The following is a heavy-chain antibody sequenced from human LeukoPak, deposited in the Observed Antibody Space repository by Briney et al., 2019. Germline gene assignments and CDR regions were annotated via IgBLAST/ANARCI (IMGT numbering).Heavy chain of an antibody. Sequence: GGSLRLSCAASGFTVSSNYMSWVRQAPGKGLEWVSVIYSGGSTYYADSVKGRFTISRDNSKNTLYLQMNSLRAEDTAVYYCARASSGYPYYYYYMHVWGKGTTVTISS. J-gene: IGHJ6*03. V-gene: IGHV3-53*01. CDR3: ARASSGYPYYYYYMHV. CDR2: IYSGGST. CDR1: GFTVSSNY. D-gene: IGHD3-22*01.